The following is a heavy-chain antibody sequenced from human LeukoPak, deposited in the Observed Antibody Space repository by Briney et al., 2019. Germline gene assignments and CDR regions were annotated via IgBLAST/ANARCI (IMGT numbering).Heavy chain of an antibody. D-gene: IGHD1-14*01. CDR3: AKDGKNKAFDY. CDR1: GGSVSSSSSY. CDR2: VNHGGST. V-gene: IGHV4-39*07. Sequence: SETLSLTCTVSGGSVSSSSSYWVWIRQPPGKGLEWIGEVNHGGSTNYNPSLKSRVTMSVDTSRNQFSLRVNSVTAADTAVYYCAKDGKNKAFDYWGQGTLVTVSS. J-gene: IGHJ4*02.